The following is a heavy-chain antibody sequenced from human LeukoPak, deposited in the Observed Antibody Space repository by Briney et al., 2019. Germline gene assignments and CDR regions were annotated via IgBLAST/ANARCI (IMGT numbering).Heavy chain of an antibody. CDR1: GGSISSYY. J-gene: IGHJ5*02. CDR3: ARGRLKFLGYCSSTSCYIAFDP. V-gene: IGHV4-59*12. Sequence: SETLSLTCTVSGGSISSYYWSWIRQPPGKGLEWIGYIYYSGSTNYNPSLKGRVTISVDTSKNQFSLKLSSVTAADTAVYYCARGRLKFLGYCSSTSCYIAFDPWGQGTLVTVSS. CDR2: IYYSGST. D-gene: IGHD2-2*02.